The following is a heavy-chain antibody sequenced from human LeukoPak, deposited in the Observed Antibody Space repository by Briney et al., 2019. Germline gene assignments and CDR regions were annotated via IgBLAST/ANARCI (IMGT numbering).Heavy chain of an antibody. Sequence: SVKVSCKASGGTFSSYAISWVRQAPGQGLEWMGGIIPIFGTANYAQKFQGRITITADESTSTAYMELSSLRSEDTAVYYCARAAVVTPWFWFDPWGQGTLVTVSS. CDR3: ARAAVVTPWFWFDP. D-gene: IGHD4-23*01. V-gene: IGHV1-69*13. J-gene: IGHJ5*02. CDR1: GGTFSSYA. CDR2: IIPIFGTA.